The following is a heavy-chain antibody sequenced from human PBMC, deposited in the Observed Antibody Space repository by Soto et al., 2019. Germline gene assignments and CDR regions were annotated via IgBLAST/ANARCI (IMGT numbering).Heavy chain of an antibody. CDR1: GGSFSGYY. J-gene: IGHJ5*02. D-gene: IGHD3-22*01. Sequence: PSETLSLTCAVYGGSFSGYYWSWIRQPPWKGLEWIGYIYYSGSTYYNPSLKSRVTISVDTSKNQFSLKLSSVTAADTAVYYCARDRGYYYDSSGPSWFDPWGQGTLVTVYS. CDR3: ARDRGYYYDSSGPSWFDP. CDR2: IYYSGST. V-gene: IGHV4-30-4*08.